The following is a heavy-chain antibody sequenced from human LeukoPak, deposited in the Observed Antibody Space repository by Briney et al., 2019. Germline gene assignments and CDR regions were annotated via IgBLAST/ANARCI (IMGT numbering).Heavy chain of an antibody. J-gene: IGHJ4*02. Sequence: LSETLSLTCTVSGGSISSYYWSWIRQPPGKGLEWIGYIYYSGSTNYNPSLKSRVTISVDTSKNQFSLKLSSVTAADTAVYYCARGLRCSGGSCYYFDYWGQGTLVTVSS. D-gene: IGHD2-15*01. CDR1: GGSISSYY. CDR2: IYYSGST. CDR3: ARGLRCSGGSCYYFDY. V-gene: IGHV4-59*01.